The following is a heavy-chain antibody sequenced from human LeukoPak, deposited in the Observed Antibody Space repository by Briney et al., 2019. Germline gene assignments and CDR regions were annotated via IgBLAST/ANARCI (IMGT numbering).Heavy chain of an antibody. CDR1: GLTFSTFA. CDR2: IFPSGGEI. Sequence: GGSLRLSCAASGLTFSTFAMVWVRQPPEKGLEWVSSIFPSGGEIHYADSVRGRFTISRDNSKSTLSLQMNSLRAEDTAIYYCATYRQVLLPFESWGQGTLVTVSS. CDR3: ATYRQVLLPFES. V-gene: IGHV3-23*01. D-gene: IGHD2-8*02. J-gene: IGHJ4*02.